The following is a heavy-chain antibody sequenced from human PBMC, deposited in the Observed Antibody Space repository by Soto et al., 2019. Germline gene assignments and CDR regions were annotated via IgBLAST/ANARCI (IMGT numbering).Heavy chain of an antibody. CDR2: IIPILGIA. CDR3: ASARGIAVAGPADY. Sequence: QVQLVQSGAEVKKPGSSVKVSCKASGGTFSSYTISWVRQAPGQGLEWMGRIIPILGIANYAQKFQGRVTITADKSTSTAYMELSSLRSEDTAVYYCASARGIAVAGPADYWGQGTLVTVSS. D-gene: IGHD6-19*01. V-gene: IGHV1-69*02. CDR1: GGTFSSYT. J-gene: IGHJ4*02.